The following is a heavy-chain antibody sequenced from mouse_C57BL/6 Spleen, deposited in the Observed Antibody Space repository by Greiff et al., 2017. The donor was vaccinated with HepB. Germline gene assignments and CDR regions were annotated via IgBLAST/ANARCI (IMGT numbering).Heavy chain of an antibody. V-gene: IGHV1-59*01. CDR3: ARDGNYLDY. CDR1: GYTFTSYW. CDR2: IDPSDSYT. J-gene: IGHJ2*01. D-gene: IGHD2-1*01. Sequence: VQLQQPGAELVRPGTSVKLSCKASGYTFTSYWMHWVKQRPGQGLEWIGVIDPSDSYTNYNQKFKGKATLTVDTSSSTAYMQLSSLTSEDSAVYYCARDGNYLDYWGQGTTLTVSS.